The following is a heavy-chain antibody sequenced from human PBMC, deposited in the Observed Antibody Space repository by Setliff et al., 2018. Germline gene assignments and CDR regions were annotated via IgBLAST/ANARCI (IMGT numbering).Heavy chain of an antibody. V-gene: IGHV4-61*02. CDR2: ISTSESS. Sequence: SETLSLTCTVSGGSISSGSYYWSWIRQPAGKGLEWIGRISTSESSNYNPSLNSRVTISLDTSKNQFSLKLSSVTAADAAVYYCARTMVQTKLRAFDIWGQGTMVT. D-gene: IGHD3-10*01. J-gene: IGHJ3*02. CDR1: GGSISSGSYY. CDR3: ARTMVQTKLRAFDI.